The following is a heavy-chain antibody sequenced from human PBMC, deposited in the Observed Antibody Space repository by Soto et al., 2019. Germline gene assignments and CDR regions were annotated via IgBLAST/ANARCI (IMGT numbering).Heavy chain of an antibody. CDR2: ISAYSGNT. CDR1: GSIFTDDY. CDR3: ARGYSYGYDFDY. J-gene: IGHJ4*02. Sequence: ALVQVSFQASGSIFTDDYMHWVRQAPGQGLEWMGWISAYSGNTNYAQKLQGRVTMTTDTSTSTAYMELRSLRSDDTAVYYCARGYSYGYDFDYWGQGTLVTSPQ. D-gene: IGHD5-18*01. V-gene: IGHV1-18*04.